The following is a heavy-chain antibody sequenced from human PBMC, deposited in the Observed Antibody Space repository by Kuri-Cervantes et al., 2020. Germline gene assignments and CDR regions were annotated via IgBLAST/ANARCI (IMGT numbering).Heavy chain of an antibody. CDR1: GFTLSKFD. CDR2: ITSAGDT. D-gene: IGHD5-18*01. Sequence: GGSLRLSCAASGFTLSKFDMHWVRQIPGKGLEWVSVITSAGDTYYPGSVKGRFTISRDNAKNSLYLQMNSLRAEDTALYYCAKDMEGTSYGDNYFDYWGQGTLVTVSS. CDR3: AKDMEGTSYGDNYFDY. J-gene: IGHJ4*02. V-gene: IGHV3-13*01.